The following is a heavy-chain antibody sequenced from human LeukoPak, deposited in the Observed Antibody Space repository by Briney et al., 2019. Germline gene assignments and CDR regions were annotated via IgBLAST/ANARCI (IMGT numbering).Heavy chain of an antibody. J-gene: IGHJ3*02. CDR2: MSGSGGTT. Sequence: GGSLRLSCAASGFTFSKYAINWVRQAPGKGLEWISAMSGSGGTTYYADSVKGRFTISRDNSKNTLYLQMNSLRAEDTAVYYCAFFVDRQQLVPDAFDIWGQGTMVTVSS. V-gene: IGHV3-23*01. CDR1: GFTFSKYA. D-gene: IGHD6-13*01. CDR3: AFFVDRQQLVPDAFDI.